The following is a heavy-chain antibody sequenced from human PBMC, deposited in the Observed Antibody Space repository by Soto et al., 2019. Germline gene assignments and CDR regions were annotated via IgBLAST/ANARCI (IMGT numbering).Heavy chain of an antibody. J-gene: IGHJ4*02. CDR2: IIPIFGTA. V-gene: IGHV1-69*12. CDR1: GGTFSSYA. Sequence: QVQLVQSGAEVKKPGSSVKVSCKASGGTFSSYAISWVRQAPGQGLEWMGVIIPIFGTANYAQKFQGRVTITADESTSTDYMELSSLRSDDTAVYYCARVPIEARPDFDSSGQGPLVTVSS. CDR3: ARVPIEARPDFDS. D-gene: IGHD6-6*01.